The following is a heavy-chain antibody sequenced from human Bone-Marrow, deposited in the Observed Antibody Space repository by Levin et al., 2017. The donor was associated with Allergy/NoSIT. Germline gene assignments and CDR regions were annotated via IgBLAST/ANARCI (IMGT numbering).Heavy chain of an antibody. CDR1: GFTFSKYW. CDR3: ARGSDSSGLDTDYFYMDV. CDR2: VNSDSYST. J-gene: IGHJ6*03. Sequence: LSLTCAASGFTFSKYWMHWVRQAPGKGLVYVSRVNSDSYSTSYADSVRGRFTISRDNAKNALFLQMNSLRAEDSAVYYCARGSDSSGLDTDYFYMDVWGKGTTVTVSS. V-gene: IGHV3-74*01. D-gene: IGHD3-9*01.